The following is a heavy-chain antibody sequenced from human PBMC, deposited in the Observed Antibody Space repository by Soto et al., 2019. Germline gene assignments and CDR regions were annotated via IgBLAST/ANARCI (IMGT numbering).Heavy chain of an antibody. CDR1: GFTFSSYA. D-gene: IGHD6-19*01. CDR3: AKDISIAVAGRLFDP. J-gene: IGHJ5*02. CDR2: ISGSGGST. Sequence: GGSLRLSCAASGFTFSSYAMSWVRQAPGKGLEWVSAISGSGGSTYYADSVKGRFTISRDNSKNTLYLQMNSLRAEDTAVYYCAKDISIAVAGRLFDPWGQGTLVTVSS. V-gene: IGHV3-23*01.